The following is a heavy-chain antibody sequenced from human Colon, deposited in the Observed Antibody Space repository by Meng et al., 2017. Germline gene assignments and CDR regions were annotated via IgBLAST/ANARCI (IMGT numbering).Heavy chain of an antibody. CDR2: ISGSGSTI. Sequence: GGSLRLSCAASGFNFKTCDMSWVRQAPGKGLEWVSYISGSGSTIYYPDSVKGRFTISRDNAKNSLFLYMNSLRAEDTAVYYCARFYYGSDSSFIRTNDAFDIWGQGTMVTVSS. CDR3: ARFYYGSDSSFIRTNDAFDI. J-gene: IGHJ3*02. V-gene: IGHV3-48*03. CDR1: GFNFKTCD. D-gene: IGHD3-10*01.